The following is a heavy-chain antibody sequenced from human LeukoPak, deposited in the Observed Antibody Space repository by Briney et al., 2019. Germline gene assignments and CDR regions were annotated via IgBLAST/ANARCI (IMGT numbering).Heavy chain of an antibody. CDR2: INPNSGGT. CDR3: ARDHSSSSVGDY. Sequence: ASVKVSCKASGYTFTSYGISWVRQAPGQGLEWMGWINPNSGGTNYAQKFQGRVTMTRDTSISTAYMELSRLRSDDTAVYYCARDHSSSSVGDYWGQGTLVTVSS. J-gene: IGHJ4*02. V-gene: IGHV1-2*02. CDR1: GYTFTSYG. D-gene: IGHD6-6*01.